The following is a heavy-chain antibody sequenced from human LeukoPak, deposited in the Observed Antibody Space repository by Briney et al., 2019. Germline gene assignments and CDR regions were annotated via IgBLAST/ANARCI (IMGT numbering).Heavy chain of an antibody. Sequence: GGSLRLSCAASGFTFSSYGMHWVRQAPGKGLEWVAVISYDGSNKYYADSVKGRFTISRDNSKNTLYLQMNSLRAEDTAVYYCAKDMLYCSGSCRDYWGQGTLVTVSS. D-gene: IGHD2-15*01. V-gene: IGHV3-30*18. CDR3: AKDMLYCSGSCRDY. CDR2: ISYDGSNK. CDR1: GFTFSSYG. J-gene: IGHJ4*02.